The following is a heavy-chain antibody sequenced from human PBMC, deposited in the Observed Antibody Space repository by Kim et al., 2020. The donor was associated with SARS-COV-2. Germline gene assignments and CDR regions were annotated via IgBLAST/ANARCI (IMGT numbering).Heavy chain of an antibody. CDR1: GGSVSSSNYY. CDR3: ARLEYSSSSRLFDP. Sequence: SETLSLTCTVSGGSVSSSNYYWGWIRQPPGKGLEWIGNIYYTGDTYYNPSLKSRVTISVDTSKNHFSLKLSSLTAADTAVYYCARLEYSSSSRLFDPWGHGTLFTVSS. V-gene: IGHV4-39*02. D-gene: IGHD6-6*01. CDR2: IYYTGDT. J-gene: IGHJ5*02.